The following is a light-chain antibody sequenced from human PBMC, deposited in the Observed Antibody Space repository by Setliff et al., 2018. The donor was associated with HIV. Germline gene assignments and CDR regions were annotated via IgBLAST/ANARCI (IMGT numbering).Light chain of an antibody. V-gene: IGLV2-8*01. CDR3: SSSRSSTIEV. Sequence: QPVLTQPPSASGSPGQSVTISCTGTSSDVGGYNYVSWYQKHPGKAPKLMIYDVSKRPSGVSDRFSGSKSGNTASLTISGLQAEDEADYYCSSSRSSTIEVFGTGTKVTVL. J-gene: IGLJ1*01. CDR1: SSDVGGYNY. CDR2: DVS.